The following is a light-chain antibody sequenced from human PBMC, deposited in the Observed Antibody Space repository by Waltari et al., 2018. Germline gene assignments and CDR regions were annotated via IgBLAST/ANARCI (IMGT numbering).Light chain of an antibody. CDR3: QKYESLPAT. CDR2: GAS. CDR1: QSVGRS. J-gene: IGKJ1*01. Sequence: EIVLTQSPGTLSLSPGERATLSCRASQSVGRSLAWYQQKPGQAPRLLIYGASNRATGIPDRFSGSGFATDFSLTISRLEPEDFAVYYCQKYESLPATFGQGTKVKIK. V-gene: IGKV3-20*01.